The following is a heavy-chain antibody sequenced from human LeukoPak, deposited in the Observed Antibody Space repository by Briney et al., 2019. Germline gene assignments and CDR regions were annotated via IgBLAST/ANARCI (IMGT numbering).Heavy chain of an antibody. J-gene: IGHJ4*02. CDR2: KHYSGTT. Sequence: SETLSLTCIVSAASISSYYWSWIRQPPGKGLEWIGYKHYSGTTNCNPSLKSRVTISVDTSKNQISPNLSSVTAADTAVYYCARHSSKAAGAAYWGQGTLVTVSS. CDR3: ARHSSKAAGAAY. V-gene: IGHV4-59*08. CDR1: AASISSYY. D-gene: IGHD6-13*01.